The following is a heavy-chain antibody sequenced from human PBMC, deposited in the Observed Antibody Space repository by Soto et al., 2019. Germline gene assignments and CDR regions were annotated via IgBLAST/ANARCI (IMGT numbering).Heavy chain of an antibody. CDR3: TRDHYGRGFSSGAFDS. V-gene: IGHV3-49*03. CDR1: GFTFGDYA. CDR2: IKSKAFGGTP. D-gene: IGHD5-18*01. Sequence: GGSLRLSCSPSGFTFGDYAMNRFRQAPGKGLEWVGFIKSKAFGGTPEYAASVKGRFTISRDDSMSIAYLQMSSLKTDDTAVYYCTRDHYGRGFSSGAFDSWGQGTPVTVSS. J-gene: IGHJ4*02.